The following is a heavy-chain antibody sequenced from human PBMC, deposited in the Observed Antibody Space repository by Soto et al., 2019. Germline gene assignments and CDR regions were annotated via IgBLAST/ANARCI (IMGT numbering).Heavy chain of an antibody. CDR2: MYYSGST. CDR3: ASYCSGGSCYLDP. V-gene: IGHV4-59*01. D-gene: IGHD2-15*01. J-gene: IGHJ5*02. Sequence: QVQLQESGPGLVKPSETLSLTCTVSGGSISSYYWSWIRQPPGKGLEWIGYMYYSGSTNYNPSLKSRVTISVDTSKNQFSLKLSSVTAAYTAVYYCASYCSGGSCYLDPWGQGTLVTVSS. CDR1: GGSISSYY.